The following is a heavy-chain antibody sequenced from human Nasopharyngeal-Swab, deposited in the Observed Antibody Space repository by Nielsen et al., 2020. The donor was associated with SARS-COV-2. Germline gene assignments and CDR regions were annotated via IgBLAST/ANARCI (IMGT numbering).Heavy chain of an antibody. D-gene: IGHD6-13*01. CDR2: IYHSGST. CDR1: GGSISSSNW. V-gene: IGHV4-4*02. CDR3: AREAIAAAGYYFDY. Sequence: SDTLSLTCAVSGGSISSSNWWSWVRQPPGKGLEWIGEIYHSGSTNYNPSLKSRVTISVDKSKNQFSLKLSSVTAADTAVYYCAREAIAAAGYYFDYWGQGTLVTVSS. J-gene: IGHJ4*02.